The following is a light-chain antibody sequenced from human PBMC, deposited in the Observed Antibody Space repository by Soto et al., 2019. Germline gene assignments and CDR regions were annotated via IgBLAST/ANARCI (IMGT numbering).Light chain of an antibody. CDR1: QSVSSEF. CDR3: QHYGTSQIT. V-gene: IGKV3-20*01. Sequence: IVVTQSPGTLSFSPGDGCTLSCRSRQSVSSEFITWYQQKPGQPPRLLIHDTSSRATGIPDRFSGSGAGTDFTLTISRLEPEDFAVYYCQHYGTSQITFGQGTRLENK. J-gene: IGKJ5*01. CDR2: DTS.